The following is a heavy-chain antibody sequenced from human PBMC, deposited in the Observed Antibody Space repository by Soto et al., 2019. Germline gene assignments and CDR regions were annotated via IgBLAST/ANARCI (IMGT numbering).Heavy chain of an antibody. CDR3: ARGANHYYYYGMDV. Sequence: QVQLVESGGGVVQPGRSLRLSCAASGFTFSSYAMHWVRQAPGKGLEWVAVISYDGSNKYYADSVKGRFTISRDNSKNTLYLQMNSLRAEDTAVYYCARGANHYYYYGMDVWGQGTTVTVSS. CDR1: GFTFSSYA. CDR2: ISYDGSNK. V-gene: IGHV3-30-3*01. J-gene: IGHJ6*02.